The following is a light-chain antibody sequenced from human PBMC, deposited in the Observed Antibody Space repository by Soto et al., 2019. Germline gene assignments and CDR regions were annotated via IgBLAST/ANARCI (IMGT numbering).Light chain of an antibody. J-gene: IGKJ5*01. CDR1: QSISSY. Sequence: DLQMTQSPSSLSASVGDRVTITCRASQSISSYLNWYQQKPGKAPKLLIYAASSLQSGVPSRFSGSGYGTDFTLTFSSLQPEDFATYYCQQSYSTPSITFGQGTRLEIK. CDR3: QQSYSTPSIT. V-gene: IGKV1-39*01. CDR2: AAS.